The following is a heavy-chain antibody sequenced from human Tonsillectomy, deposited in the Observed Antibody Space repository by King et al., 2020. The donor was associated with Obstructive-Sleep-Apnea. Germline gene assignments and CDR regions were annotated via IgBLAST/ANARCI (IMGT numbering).Heavy chain of an antibody. J-gene: IGHJ4*02. V-gene: IGHV3-11*06. CDR2: ISSSSSYT. Sequence: QLVQSGGGLVKPGGSLRLSCAASGFTFSDYYMSWIRQAPGKGLEWVSYISSSSSYTNYADSVKGRFTISRDNAKNSLYLQVNSLRAEDTAVYYCARGGLGYCGGDCFPAFDYWGQGTLVTVSS. CDR3: ARGGLGYCGGDCFPAFDY. D-gene: IGHD2-21*02. CDR1: GFTFSDYY.